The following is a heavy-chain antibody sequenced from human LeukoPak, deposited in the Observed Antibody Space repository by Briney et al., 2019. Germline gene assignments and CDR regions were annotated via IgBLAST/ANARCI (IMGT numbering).Heavy chain of an antibody. CDR1: GYTFTSYG. CDR2: ISAYNGNT. Sequence: ASVKVSCKGSGYTFTSYGISWVRQAPGQGLEWMGWISAYNGNTNYAQKLQGRVTMTTDTSTSTAYMELRSLRSDDTAVYYCTIAVVNDAFDIWGQGTMVTVSS. D-gene: IGHD2-15*01. J-gene: IGHJ3*02. CDR3: TIAVVNDAFDI. V-gene: IGHV1-18*01.